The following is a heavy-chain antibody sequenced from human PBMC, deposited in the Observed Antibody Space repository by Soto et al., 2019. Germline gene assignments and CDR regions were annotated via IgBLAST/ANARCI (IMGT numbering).Heavy chain of an antibody. Sequence: SETLSLTCSVSGESLRSGGYYWSWIRHHPGKGLEWIGYIYDTESAYYNPSLKSRVTISMDTSENHFAMRLTSVTAADTDVYYGARVPGPWGQGTLVT. D-gene: IGHD2-2*01. CDR3: ARVPGP. CDR1: GESLRSGGYY. J-gene: IGHJ5*02. CDR2: IYDTESA. V-gene: IGHV4-31*03.